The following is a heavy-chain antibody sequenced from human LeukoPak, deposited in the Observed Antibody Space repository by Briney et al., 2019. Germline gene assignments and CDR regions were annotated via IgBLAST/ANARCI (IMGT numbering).Heavy chain of an antibody. CDR2: IYYSGST. D-gene: IGHD2-15*01. V-gene: IGHV4-59*11. J-gene: IGHJ4*02. CDR3: ARAAPRSGTYCGGGTCAYDH. CDR1: GGSISSHY. Sequence: SETLSLTCTVSGGSISSHYWSWIRQPPGKGLEWIGYIYYSGSTNYNPSLKSRVTISVDTSKNQFSLRLNSVTATDTAVYYCARAAPRSGTYCGGGTCAYDHWGQGTLVTVSS.